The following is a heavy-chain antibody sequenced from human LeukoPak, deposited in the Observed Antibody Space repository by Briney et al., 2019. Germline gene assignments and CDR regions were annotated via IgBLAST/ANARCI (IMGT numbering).Heavy chain of an antibody. V-gene: IGHV3-48*01. J-gene: IGHJ5*02. Sequence: GGSLRLSCAASGFTFDDYAMSWVRQAPGKGLEWVSYISSSSTTIYYADSVRGRFTISRDNAKNSLYLQMNSLRAEDTAVYYCARDKSGLGFDPWGQGTLVTVSS. CDR3: ARDKSGLGFDP. D-gene: IGHD3-3*01. CDR2: ISSSSTTI. CDR1: GFTFDDYA.